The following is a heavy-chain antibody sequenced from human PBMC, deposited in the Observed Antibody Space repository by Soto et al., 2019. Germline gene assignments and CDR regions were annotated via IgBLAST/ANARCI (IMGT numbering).Heavy chain of an antibody. D-gene: IGHD3-22*01. Sequence: ASVKVSCKASGGTFSSYTISWVRQAPGQGLEWMGRIIPILGIANYAQKLQGGVTITADKSTSTAYMELSSLRSEDTAVYYCARDLPGDSSGYYYFDYWGQGTLVTVSS. V-gene: IGHV1-69*04. CDR2: IIPILGIA. CDR3: ARDLPGDSSGYYYFDY. J-gene: IGHJ4*02. CDR1: GGTFSSYT.